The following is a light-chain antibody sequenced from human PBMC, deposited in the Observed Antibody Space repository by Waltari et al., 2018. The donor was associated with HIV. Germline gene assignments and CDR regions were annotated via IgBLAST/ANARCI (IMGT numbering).Light chain of an antibody. J-gene: IGKJ2*01. Sequence: EIVMTQSPVTVSVSPGERAALSCRANQNVDNDLAWYQQKPGQAPRLLIYGAFNRATGISARFSGSAFGTEFTLTIDSLRSEDSAVYYCQQYNGWPRTFGQGTKLEIK. V-gene: IGKV3-15*01. CDR2: GAF. CDR1: QNVDND. CDR3: QQYNGWPRT.